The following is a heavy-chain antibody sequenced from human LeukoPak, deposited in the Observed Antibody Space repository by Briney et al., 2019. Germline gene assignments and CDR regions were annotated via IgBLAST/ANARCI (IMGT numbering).Heavy chain of an antibody. CDR1: GYTFTSYD. D-gene: IGHD3-22*01. CDR3: ARGVYYYDSSGYRGFDY. V-gene: IGHV1-8*03. CDR2: MNPNGGNT. Sequence: ASVKLSCKASGYTFTSYDINWVRQAPGQGLEWMGWMNPNGGNTGYAQKFQGGFTITRNNSKSTAYMQLSSLRAEDTAVYYCARGVYYYDSSGYRGFDYWGQGTLVTVSS. J-gene: IGHJ4*02.